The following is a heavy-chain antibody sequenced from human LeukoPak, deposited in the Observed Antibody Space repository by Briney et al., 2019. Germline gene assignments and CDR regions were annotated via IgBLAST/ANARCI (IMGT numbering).Heavy chain of an antibody. CDR1: GFIFNDYW. CDR2: IKPDESER. V-gene: IGHV3-7*01. CDR3: ARFIAAAWYFDY. Sequence: PGGSLRLSCAVSGFIFNDYWMAWVRQAPGKGLEWVANIKPDESERNYVDSVKGRVTISRDSAKNSVFLQMNSLRAEDTAVYYCARFIAAAWYFDYWGQGTLVTVSS. J-gene: IGHJ4*02. D-gene: IGHD6-13*01.